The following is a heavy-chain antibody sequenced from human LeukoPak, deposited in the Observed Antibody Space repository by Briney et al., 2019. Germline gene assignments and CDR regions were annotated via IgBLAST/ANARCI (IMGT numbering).Heavy chain of an antibody. V-gene: IGHV3-66*01. CDR1: GFTFSSYA. J-gene: IGHJ4*02. Sequence: GGSLRLSCAASGFTFSSYAMSWVRQAPGKGLEWVSVIYSGGSTYYADSVKGRFTISRDNSKNTLYLQMNSLRAEDTAVYYCARMIVAGPCDYWGQGTLVTVSS. CDR2: IYSGGST. D-gene: IGHD6-19*01. CDR3: ARMIVAGPCDY.